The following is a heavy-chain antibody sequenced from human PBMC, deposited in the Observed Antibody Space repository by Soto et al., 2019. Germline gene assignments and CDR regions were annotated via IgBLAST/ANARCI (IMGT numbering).Heavy chain of an antibody. CDR1: GFTFSSYA. V-gene: IGHV3-23*01. D-gene: IGHD6-19*01. CDR3: ARRTSGWYLDY. CDR2: ISGSGGST. Sequence: EVQLLESGGGLVQPGGSLRLSCAASGFTFSSYAMSWVRQAPGKGLEWVSVISGSGGSTYYADSVKGWFTISRDNSKNPPYLQMNSLRAEDTAVYYCARRTSGWYLDYWGQGTLVTVSS. J-gene: IGHJ4*02.